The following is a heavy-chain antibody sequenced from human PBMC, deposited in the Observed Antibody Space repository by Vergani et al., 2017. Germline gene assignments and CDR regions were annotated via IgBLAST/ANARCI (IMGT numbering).Heavy chain of an antibody. Sequence: EVQLVESGGGLVQPGGSLRLSCAASGFIFSDHYMDWVRQAPGKGLEWVGRIRNKANDYTTQYAASVKGRFTISRDDSKSYLYLQMNSLQTEDTAVYYCARGYCTNSICRGKVDSWGQGTLVTVSS. CDR1: GFIFSDHY. V-gene: IGHV3-72*01. J-gene: IGHJ4*02. CDR3: ARGYCTNSICRGKVDS. CDR2: IRNKANDYTT. D-gene: IGHD2-8*01.